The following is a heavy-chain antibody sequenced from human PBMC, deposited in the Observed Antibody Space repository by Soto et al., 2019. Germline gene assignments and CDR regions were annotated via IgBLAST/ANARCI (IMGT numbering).Heavy chain of an antibody. CDR1: GFTFSSYG. CDR2: IYYDGSNK. V-gene: IGHV3-30*18. CDR3: AKDGGSGWPY. Sequence: GGSLRLSCATSGFTFSSYGMHWVRQAPGKGLEWVAVIYYDGSNKYYADSVKGRFTISRDNSKNTLYLQMNSLRVEDTAVYYCAKDGGSGWPYWGQGTLLTVSS. D-gene: IGHD6-19*01. J-gene: IGHJ4*02.